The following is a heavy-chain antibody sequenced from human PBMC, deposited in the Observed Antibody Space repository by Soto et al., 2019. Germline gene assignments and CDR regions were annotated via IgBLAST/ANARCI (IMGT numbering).Heavy chain of an antibody. CDR3: AREFEGYCSGCSCYEQGYGMDV. J-gene: IGHJ6*02. CDR1: GYTFTSYG. V-gene: IGHV1-18*04. D-gene: IGHD2-15*01. Sequence: QVQLVQSGAEVKKPGASVKVSCKASGYTFTSYGIRWVRQAPGQGLEWMGWISAYNGNTNYAQKVQGRVTMTTDTSTSTAYMELRSLRSDDTAVYYCAREFEGYCSGCSCYEQGYGMDVWGQGTTVTVSS. CDR2: ISAYNGNT.